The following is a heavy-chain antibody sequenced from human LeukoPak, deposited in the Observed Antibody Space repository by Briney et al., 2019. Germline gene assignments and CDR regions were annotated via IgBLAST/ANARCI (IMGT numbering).Heavy chain of an antibody. D-gene: IGHD6-6*01. CDR2: ISGSGGTT. V-gene: IGHV3-23*01. J-gene: IGHJ4*02. CDR1: GFTFSNYA. CDR3: AKGKQLVLGACDY. Sequence: PGASLRLSCGASGFTFSNYAMNWVRQVPGKRLEWVASISGSGGTTYYTDSVKGRFTISRDKTKNILYLQMNSLSAEDTAVYYCAKGKQLVLGACDYWGQGTLVTVSS.